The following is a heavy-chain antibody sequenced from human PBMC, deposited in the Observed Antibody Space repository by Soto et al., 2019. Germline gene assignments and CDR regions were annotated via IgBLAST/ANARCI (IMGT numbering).Heavy chain of an antibody. CDR2: ISDSGDRT. Sequence: PWGSLRLSCAASVFTLSMSAVTWVRQAPGKGLEWVSYISDSGDRTYYADSVKGRFTISRDRSKNTVSLQMDSLRAEDTAVYYCAKDRGIIVKAGDAFDVWGQGTKVTVSS. D-gene: IGHD3-16*02. CDR1: VFTLSMSA. V-gene: IGHV3-23*01. J-gene: IGHJ3*01. CDR3: AKDRGIIVKAGDAFDV.